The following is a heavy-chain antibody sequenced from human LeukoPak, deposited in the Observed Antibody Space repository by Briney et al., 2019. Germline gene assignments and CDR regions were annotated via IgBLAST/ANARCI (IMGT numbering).Heavy chain of an antibody. D-gene: IGHD3-10*01. V-gene: IGHV3-30*18. Sequence: GGSLRLSCAASGFTFSSYDMHWVRQAPGKGLEWVAVISYDGSIEYYADSVRGRFTISRDNSNNTLYLQMNSLRAEDTAVYYCAKEDSYHGSGSYFDYWGQGSLVTVSS. CDR2: ISYDGSIE. J-gene: IGHJ4*02. CDR1: GFTFSSYD. CDR3: AKEDSYHGSGSYFDY.